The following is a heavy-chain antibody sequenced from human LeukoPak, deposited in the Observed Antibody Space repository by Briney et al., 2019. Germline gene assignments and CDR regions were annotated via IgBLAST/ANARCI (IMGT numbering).Heavy chain of an antibody. J-gene: IGHJ4*02. CDR3: ARDLRVVVVTALFDY. CDR2: ISYDGSNK. V-gene: IGHV3-30*01. Sequence: PGRSLRLSCAASGFTFSSYAMHWVRQAPGKGLEWVAVISYDGSNKYYADSVKGRFTISRDNSKNTPYLQMNSLRAEDTAVYYCARDLRVVVVTALFDYWGQGTLVTVSS. D-gene: IGHD2-21*02. CDR1: GFTFSSYA.